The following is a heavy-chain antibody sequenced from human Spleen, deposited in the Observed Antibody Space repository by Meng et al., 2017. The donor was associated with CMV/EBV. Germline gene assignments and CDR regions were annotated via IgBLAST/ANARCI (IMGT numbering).Heavy chain of an antibody. V-gene: IGHV3-30*04. D-gene: IGHD2-21*01. CDR2: ISYDGGNK. CDR3: AGLAYCGGDCYSDY. J-gene: IGHJ4*02. CDR1: GFTFSSYA. Sequence: GESLKISCAASGFTFSSYAMHWVRQAPGKGLEWVAVISYDGGNKYYADSVKGRFTISRDNSKNTLYLQMNSLRAEDTAVYYCAGLAYCGGDCYSDYWGQGTLVTVSS.